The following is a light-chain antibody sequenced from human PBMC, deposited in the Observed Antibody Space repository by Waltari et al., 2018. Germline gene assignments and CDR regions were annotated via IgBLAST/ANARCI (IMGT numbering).Light chain of an antibody. CDR1: QSVSSN. J-gene: IGKJ4*01. CDR2: GAS. V-gene: IGKV3-15*01. Sequence: EIVMTQSPATLSVSPGERATLSCRASQSVSSNLARYQQKPGQAPRLLINGASTRATGIPARFSGSGSGTEFTLTIRSLQSEDFAVYYCQQYNNWPPLTFGGGTKVEIK. CDR3: QQYNNWPPLT.